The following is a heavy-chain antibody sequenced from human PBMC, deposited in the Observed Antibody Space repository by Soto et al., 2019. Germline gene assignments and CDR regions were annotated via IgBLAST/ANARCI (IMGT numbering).Heavy chain of an antibody. D-gene: IGHD3-16*01. V-gene: IGHV3-30*18. J-gene: IGHJ4*02. Sequence: QVQLVESGGGVVQPGRSLRLSCAASGFTFSSYGMHWVRQAPGKGLEWVAVISYDGSNKYYADSVKGRFTISRDNSKNTLYLQMNSLRAEDTAVYYCAKARLYYDYVWGVGEYFDYWGQGTLVTVSS. CDR2: ISYDGSNK. CDR1: GFTFSSYG. CDR3: AKARLYYDYVWGVGEYFDY.